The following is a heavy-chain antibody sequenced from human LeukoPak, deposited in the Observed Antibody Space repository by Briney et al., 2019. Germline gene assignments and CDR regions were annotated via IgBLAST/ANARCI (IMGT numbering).Heavy chain of an antibody. V-gene: IGHV3-21*01. CDR1: GFTFSSYS. J-gene: IGHJ4*02. CDR2: ISSSSSYI. D-gene: IGHD6-6*01. Sequence: GGSLRLSCAASGFTFSSYSMNWVRQATGKGLEWVSSISSSSSYIYYADSVKGRFTISRDNAKNSLYLQMNSLRAEDTAVYYCARDGHRSSSGLGYWGQGTLVTVSS. CDR3: ARDGHRSSSGLGY.